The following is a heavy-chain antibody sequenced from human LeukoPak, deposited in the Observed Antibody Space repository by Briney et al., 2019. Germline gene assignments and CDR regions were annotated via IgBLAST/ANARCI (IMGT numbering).Heavy chain of an antibody. D-gene: IGHD2-2*03. V-gene: IGHV3-30*02. Sequence: GGSLRLSCAASGFTFSRYGMHWVRQAPGKGLEWVAFIRYDGSNKYADSVKGRFTISRDNTKNTLYLQMNSLRAEDTAVYYCAKDRIGYCSSASCPYDYWGQGTLVTVSS. CDR1: GFTFSRYG. CDR2: IRYDGSNK. CDR3: AKDRIGYCSSASCPYDY. J-gene: IGHJ4*02.